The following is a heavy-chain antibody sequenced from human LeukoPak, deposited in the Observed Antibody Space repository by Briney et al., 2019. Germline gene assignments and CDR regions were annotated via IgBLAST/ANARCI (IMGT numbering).Heavy chain of an antibody. V-gene: IGHV4-59*01. D-gene: IGHD3-10*01. CDR3: ARVGEYYYGSGSYPNWFDP. J-gene: IGHJ5*02. CDR2: IYYSGST. Sequence: SETPSLTCTVSGGSISSYYWSWIRQPPGKGLEWIGYIYYSGSTNYNPSLKSRVTISVDTSKNQFSLKLSSVTAADTAVYYCARVGEYYYGSGSYPNWFDPWGQGTLVTVSS. CDR1: GGSISSYY.